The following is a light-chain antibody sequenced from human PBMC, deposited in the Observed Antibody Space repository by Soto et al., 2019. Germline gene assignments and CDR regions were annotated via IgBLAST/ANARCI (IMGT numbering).Light chain of an antibody. CDR1: RDIDNF. J-gene: IGKJ5*01. CDR3: QQYDDLPIT. V-gene: IGKV1-33*01. Sequence: DIQMTQSPSSLSASVGDRVTITCQASRDIDNFLNWYQQKPGKAPKLLIDDASNLATGVPSRFSGSGSGTHFTFTISSLQPEDVATYYCQQYDDLPITFGQGTRLQIK. CDR2: DAS.